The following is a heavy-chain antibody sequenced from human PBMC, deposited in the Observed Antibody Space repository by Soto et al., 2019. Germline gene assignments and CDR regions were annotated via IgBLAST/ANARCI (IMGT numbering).Heavy chain of an antibody. CDR1: GGSISSGGYY. Sequence: SETLSLTCTVSGGSISSGGYYWSWIRQHPGKGLEWIGYIYYSGSTYYNPSLKSRVTISVDTSKNQFSLKLSSVTAADTAVYYCAREDHFYYFDYWGQGTLVTVSS. V-gene: IGHV4-31*03. J-gene: IGHJ4*02. CDR2: IYYSGST. CDR3: AREDHFYYFDY.